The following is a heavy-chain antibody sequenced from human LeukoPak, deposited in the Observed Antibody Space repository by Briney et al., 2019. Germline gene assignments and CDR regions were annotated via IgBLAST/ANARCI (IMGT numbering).Heavy chain of an antibody. CDR3: SAADGGAFDI. CDR1: GFTFSSYS. J-gene: IGHJ3*02. D-gene: IGHD3-16*01. CDR2: IYGGGKT. V-gene: IGHV3-53*01. Sequence: GGSLRLSCAASGFTFSSYSMNWVRQAPGKGLEWVSIIYGGGKTYHADSVKGRFTISRDNSKNTLYLQMNSLRAEDTAIYYCSAADGGAFDIWGQGTMVTVSS.